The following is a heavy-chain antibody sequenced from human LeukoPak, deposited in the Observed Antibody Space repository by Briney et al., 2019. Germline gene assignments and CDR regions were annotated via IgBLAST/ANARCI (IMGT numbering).Heavy chain of an antibody. Sequence: GGSLRLSCAASGFTFSSYAMSWVRQAPGKGLEWVSAISGSGGSTYYADSVKGRFTISRDNSKNTLYLQMNSLRAEDTAVHYCAKECEYSSSSYYFDYWGQGTLVTVSS. CDR3: AKECEYSSSSYYFDY. CDR2: ISGSGGST. CDR1: GFTFSSYA. V-gene: IGHV3-23*01. D-gene: IGHD6-6*01. J-gene: IGHJ4*02.